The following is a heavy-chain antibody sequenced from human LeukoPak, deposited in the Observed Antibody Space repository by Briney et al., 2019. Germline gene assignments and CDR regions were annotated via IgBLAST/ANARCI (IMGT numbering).Heavy chain of an antibody. CDR3: ARDMVRGVPNFDY. D-gene: IGHD3-10*01. V-gene: IGHV3-48*03. CDR1: GFTFSSYE. Sequence: GGSLRLSCAASGFTFSSYEMNWVRQAPGKGLEWVSYISSSGSTIYYADSVKGRFTISRDNAKNSLYLQMNSLRAEDTAVYYCARDMVRGVPNFDYWGQGTLVTVSS. CDR2: ISSSGSTI. J-gene: IGHJ4*02.